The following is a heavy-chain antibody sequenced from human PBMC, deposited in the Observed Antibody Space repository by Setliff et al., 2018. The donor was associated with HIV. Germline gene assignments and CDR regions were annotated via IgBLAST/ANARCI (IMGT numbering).Heavy chain of an antibody. CDR1: GYTFTSYA. V-gene: IGHV1-3*01. CDR2: INAGNGNT. Sequence: ASVKVSCKASGYTFTSYAMHWVRQAPGQRLEWMGWINAGNGNTKYSQKFQGRVTITRDTSASTAHMELSSLRSEDTAVYYCARSNEDYYDSKVFGFDPWGQGTLVTVSS. J-gene: IGHJ5*02. CDR3: ARSNEDYYDSKVFGFDP. D-gene: IGHD3-22*01.